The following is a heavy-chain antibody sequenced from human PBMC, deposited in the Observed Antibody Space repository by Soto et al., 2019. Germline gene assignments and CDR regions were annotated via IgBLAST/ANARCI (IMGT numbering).Heavy chain of an antibody. D-gene: IGHD6-19*01. V-gene: IGHV3-7*03. Sequence: GGSLRLSCVASGFAFISSFMGWVRQAPGKGLEWVANINQDGGGTYYVDSVEGRFTISRDNAKDSLYLQMNSLRGEDTAVYYCARYFRGSGRYFFDYWGQGTLVTVSS. CDR2: INQDGGGT. CDR3: ARYFRGSGRYFFDY. CDR1: GFAFISSF. J-gene: IGHJ4*02.